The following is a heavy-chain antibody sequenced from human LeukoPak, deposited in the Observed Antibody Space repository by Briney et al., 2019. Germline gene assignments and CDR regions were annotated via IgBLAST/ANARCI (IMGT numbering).Heavy chain of an antibody. J-gene: IGHJ3*02. V-gene: IGHV3-30*18. CDR2: ISYDGSNK. CDR3: AKPLLWFGEFNDAFDI. CDR1: GFTFSSHG. D-gene: IGHD3-10*01. Sequence: QPGGSLRLSCAASGFTFSSHGMHWVRQAPGKGLEWVAVISYDGSNKYYADSVKGRFTISRDNSKNTLYLQMNSLRAEGTAVYYCAKPLLWFGEFNDAFDIWGQGTMVTVSS.